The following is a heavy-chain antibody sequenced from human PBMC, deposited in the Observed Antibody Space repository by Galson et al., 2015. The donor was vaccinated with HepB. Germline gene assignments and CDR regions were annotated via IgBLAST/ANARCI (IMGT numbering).Heavy chain of an antibody. CDR3: ARDQGDDYVNYYYYHGMDV. J-gene: IGHJ6*02. Sequence: SLRLSCAPSGFTVSGHYMSWVRQAPGKGLEWVSLIYSSTTTYYSDPVKDRFTISRDNSKKAMSLKMNRLRAEDTTVYYCARDQGDDYVNYYYYHGMDVWGQGTTVTVSS. CDR2: IYSSTTT. V-gene: IGHV3-66*03. CDR1: GFTVSGHY. D-gene: IGHD3-16*01.